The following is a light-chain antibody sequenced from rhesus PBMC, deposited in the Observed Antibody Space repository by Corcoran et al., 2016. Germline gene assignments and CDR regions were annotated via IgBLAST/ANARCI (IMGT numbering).Light chain of an antibody. Sequence: DIVMTQTPLSLPITPGEPASISCRSSQSLLHSNGNTYLHWYLQKPGQSPQLLIYGGSNIASGVPDRFSGSGSGTDFTLKISKVEAEDVGVYYCVQAIAFPLTFGGGTKVELK. CDR3: VQAIAFPLT. J-gene: IGKJ4*01. CDR1: QSLLHSNGNTY. V-gene: IGKV2-72*01. CDR2: GGS.